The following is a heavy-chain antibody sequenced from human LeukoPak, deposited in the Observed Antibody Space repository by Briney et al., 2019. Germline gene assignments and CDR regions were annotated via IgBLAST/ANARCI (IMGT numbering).Heavy chain of an antibody. V-gene: IGHV3-23*01. D-gene: IGHD6-19*01. CDR3: AKLKQWQPQRYFFEY. CDR1: GFTFSSYS. CDR2: FSGTSTN. Sequence: PGGSLRLSCAASGFTFSSYSMNWVRQAPGKGLEWVSTFSGTSTNFYADAVKGRVTISRDNSKNTLYLQMNSLRAEDTAVYYCAKLKQWQPQRYFFEYWGQGALVTVAS. J-gene: IGHJ4*02.